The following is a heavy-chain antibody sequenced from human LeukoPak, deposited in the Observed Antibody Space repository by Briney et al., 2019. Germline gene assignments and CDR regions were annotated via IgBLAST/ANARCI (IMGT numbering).Heavy chain of an antibody. V-gene: IGHV3-21*01. CDR3: SRGELLLWSSMDV. D-gene: IGHD3-10*01. Sequence: PGGSLRLSCAASGFTFSSYSMNWVRQAPGKGLEWVSSISSSSSYIYYADSVKGRFTISRDNAKNSLYLQMNSLRAEDTAVYSCSRGELLLWSSMDVWGQGTTVTVSS. CDR2: ISSSSSYI. CDR1: GFTFSSYS. J-gene: IGHJ6*02.